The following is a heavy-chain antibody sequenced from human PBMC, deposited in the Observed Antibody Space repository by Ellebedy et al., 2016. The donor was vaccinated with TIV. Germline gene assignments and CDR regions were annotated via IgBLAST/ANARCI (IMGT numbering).Heavy chain of an antibody. D-gene: IGHD4-23*01. CDR2: IYYSGST. V-gene: IGHV4-30-4*01. CDR1: GGSISSGDYY. J-gene: IGHJ4*02. Sequence: LRLXXTVSGGSISSGDYYWSWIRQPPGKGLEWIGYIYYSGSTYYNPSLKSRVTISVDTSKNQFSLKLSSVTAADTAVYYCASLGGVVTPEWGQGTLVTVSS. CDR3: ASLGGVVTPE.